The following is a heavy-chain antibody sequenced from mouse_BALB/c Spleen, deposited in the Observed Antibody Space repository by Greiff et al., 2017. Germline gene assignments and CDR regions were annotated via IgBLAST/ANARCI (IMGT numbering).Heavy chain of an antibody. J-gene: IGHJ3*01. V-gene: IGHV1-7*01. D-gene: IGHD2-10*02. CDR1: GYTFTSYW. Sequence: VQRVESGAELAKPGASVKMSCKASGYTFTSYWMHWVKQRPGQGLEWIGYINPSTGYTEYNQKFKDKATLTADKSSSTAYMQLSSLTSEDSAVYYCARSEYGNYVTWFAYWGQGTLVTVSA. CDR2: INPSTGYT. CDR3: ARSEYGNYVTWFAY.